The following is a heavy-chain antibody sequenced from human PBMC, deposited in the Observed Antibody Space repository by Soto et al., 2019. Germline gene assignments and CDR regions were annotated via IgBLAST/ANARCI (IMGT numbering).Heavy chain of an antibody. Sequence: QVQLQESGPGLVKPSQTLSLTCTVSGGSISSGTSYWSWIRQRPGKGLEWIGYIFYSGSFYYTPSIKGHVMILADTSKNQFTLRLSSVTAADTAVYYCARAPETHSIFGVAPQYLFDYWGKRTLVTVSS. J-gene: IGHJ4*02. D-gene: IGHD3-3*01. CDR3: ARAPETHSIFGVAPQYLFDY. CDR2: IFYSGSF. CDR1: GGSISSGTSY. V-gene: IGHV4-31*01.